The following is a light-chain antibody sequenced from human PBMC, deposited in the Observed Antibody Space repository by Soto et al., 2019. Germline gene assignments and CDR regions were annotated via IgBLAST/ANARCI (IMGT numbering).Light chain of an antibody. V-gene: IGKV3D-20*02. CDR2: DAS. Sequence: EFVLTQSPGTLSLSPGERATLSCRASQTVRNNYLAWYQQKPGQAPRLLIYDASSRATGIPDRFSGGGSGTDFTLTISRLEPEDFAVYYCQQRHMWPITFGQGNDWRL. CDR1: QTVRNNY. CDR3: QQRHMWPIT. J-gene: IGKJ5*01.